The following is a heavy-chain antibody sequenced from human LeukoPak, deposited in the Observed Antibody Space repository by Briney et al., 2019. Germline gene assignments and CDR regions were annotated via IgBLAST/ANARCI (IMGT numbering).Heavy chain of an antibody. V-gene: IGHV3-73*01. CDR1: GFTFSGSA. Sequence: GGSLRLSCAASGFTFSGSALHWVRQASGKGLEWVGRIRSTANGYAAAYAASVKGRFTISRDDSRNTAYLQMDSLKTEDTAVYYCTGNYYGSGSYADFDYWGQGTLVTVSS. D-gene: IGHD3-10*01. CDR3: TGNYYGSGSYADFDY. J-gene: IGHJ4*02. CDR2: IRSTANGYAA.